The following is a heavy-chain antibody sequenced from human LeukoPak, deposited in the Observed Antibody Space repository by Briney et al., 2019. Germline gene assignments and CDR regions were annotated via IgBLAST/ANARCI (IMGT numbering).Heavy chain of an antibody. V-gene: IGHV4-39*07. J-gene: IGHJ2*01. CDR3: AREARYYDSSGYNWYFDL. D-gene: IGHD3-22*01. CDR1: GGSISSSSYY. CDR2: INHSGST. Sequence: SETLSLTCTVSGGSISSSSYYWGWIRQPPGKGPEWIGEINHSGSTNYNPSLKSRVTISVDTSKNQFSLKLSSVTAADTAVYYCAREARYYDSSGYNWYFDLWGRGTLVTVSS.